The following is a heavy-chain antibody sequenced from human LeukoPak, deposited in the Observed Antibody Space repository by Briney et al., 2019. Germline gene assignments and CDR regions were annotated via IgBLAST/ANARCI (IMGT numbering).Heavy chain of an antibody. V-gene: IGHV1-8*02. J-gene: IGHJ3*02. Sequence: ASVKVSCKASGYTFTSYYMHWVRQAPGQGLEWMGWMNPNSGNTGYAQKFQGRVTMTRNTSISTAYMELSSLRSEDTAVYYCARVEKLATDAFDIWGQGTMVTVSS. D-gene: IGHD5-12*01. CDR1: GYTFTSYY. CDR2: MNPNSGNT. CDR3: ARVEKLATDAFDI.